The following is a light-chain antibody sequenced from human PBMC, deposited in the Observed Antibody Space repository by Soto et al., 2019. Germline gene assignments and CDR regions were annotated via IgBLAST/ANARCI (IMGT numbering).Light chain of an antibody. CDR3: SSYTGNRDFYV. J-gene: IGLJ1*01. CDR2: EVT. CDR1: SSDVGRFNF. V-gene: IGLV2-8*01. Sequence: LTQPPSASGSPGQSVTISCTGTSSDVGRFNFVSWYQQHPGKAPRLLIYEVTKRPSGVPDRFSGSKSGNAASLTVSGLQAEDEADYFCSSYTGNRDFYVFGTGTKVTVL.